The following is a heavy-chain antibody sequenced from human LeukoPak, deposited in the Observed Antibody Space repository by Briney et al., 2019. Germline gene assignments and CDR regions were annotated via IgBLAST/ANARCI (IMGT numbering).Heavy chain of an antibody. CDR3: AKLTGYCSGGSCYSEWFDP. V-gene: IGHV5-51*01. J-gene: IGHJ5*02. Sequence: GESLKISCKGSGYSFTSYWIGWVRQMPGKGLEWMGIIYPGDSDTRYSPSFQGQVTISADKSISTAYLQWSSLKASDIAMYYCAKLTGYCSGGSCYSEWFDPWGQGTLVTVSS. CDR1: GYSFTSYW. D-gene: IGHD2-15*01. CDR2: IYPGDSDT.